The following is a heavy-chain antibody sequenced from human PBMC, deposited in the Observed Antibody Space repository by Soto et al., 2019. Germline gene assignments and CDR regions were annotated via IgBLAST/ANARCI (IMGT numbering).Heavy chain of an antibody. CDR2: ISGSGGST. D-gene: IGHD3-22*01. Sequence: EVQLLESGGGLVQPGGSLRLSCAASGYTFSSYPMSWVRQAPGQGLEWVSAISGSGGSTYYADSVKGRFTISRDNSKNTLYRQMNSLRAEDTAVYYCAKDPHYDSSGYYLNFDYWGQGTLVTVSS. CDR3: AKDPHYDSSGYYLNFDY. V-gene: IGHV3-23*01. CDR1: GYTFSSYP. J-gene: IGHJ4*02.